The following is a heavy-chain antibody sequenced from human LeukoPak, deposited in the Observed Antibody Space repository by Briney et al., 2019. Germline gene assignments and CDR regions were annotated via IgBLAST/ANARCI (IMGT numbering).Heavy chain of an antibody. J-gene: IGHJ3*02. D-gene: IGHD3-22*01. Sequence: GGSLRLSCAASGFTFSSYSMNWVRQAPGKGLEWVSSISSSSSYIYYADSVKGRFTISRDNAKNSLYLQMNSLRAEDTAVYYCARDVYYYDSSGYWIDDAFDIWGQGTMVTVSS. CDR3: ARDVYYYDSSGYWIDDAFDI. V-gene: IGHV3-21*01. CDR2: ISSSSSYI. CDR1: GFTFSSYS.